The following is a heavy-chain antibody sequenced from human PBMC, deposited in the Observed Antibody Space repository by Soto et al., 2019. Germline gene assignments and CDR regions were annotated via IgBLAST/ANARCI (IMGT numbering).Heavy chain of an antibody. D-gene: IGHD3-16*01. V-gene: IGHV3-30*18. CDR3: AKELGEAEAGPHYYYGMDF. J-gene: IGHJ6*02. CDR2: ISYDGSNK. CDR1: GFTFSSDV. Sequence: QVQLVESGGGVVQPGRSLRLSCAASGFTFSSDVMHWVRQAPGKGLEWVAVISYDGSNKYYADSVKGRFTISRDNSKNTLYLQMNRLRAEDTAVYYCAKELGEAEAGPHYYYGMDFWGQGTTVTVSS.